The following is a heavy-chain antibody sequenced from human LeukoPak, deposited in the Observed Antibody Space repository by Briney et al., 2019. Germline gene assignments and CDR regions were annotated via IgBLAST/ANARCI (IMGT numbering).Heavy chain of an antibody. J-gene: IGHJ4*02. D-gene: IGHD6-13*01. CDR2: ISGSDDNT. Sequence: QSGGSLRLSCAASGFRFSSYALTWVRQAPGKGLEWVSGISGSDDNTYYGDSVKGRFTISRDNSMNTLYLQMNSLTAEDTAVYYCAKGRGSNWYGFDYWGPGTLVSVSS. CDR1: GFRFSSYA. V-gene: IGHV3-23*01. CDR3: AKGRGSNWYGFDY.